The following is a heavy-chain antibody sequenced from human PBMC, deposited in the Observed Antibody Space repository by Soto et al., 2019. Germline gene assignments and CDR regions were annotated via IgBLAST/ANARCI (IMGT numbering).Heavy chain of an antibody. D-gene: IGHD1-1*01. J-gene: IGHJ3*02. V-gene: IGHV1-69*02. CDR1: GGTFSSYT. CDR2: IIPILGIA. Sequence: QVQLVQSGAEVKKPGSSVKVSCKASGGTFSSYTISWVRQAPGQGLEWMGRIIPILGIANYAQKFQGRVTITADKSTSTAYMELSSLRSEDTAVYYFASRNWKYAFDIWGQGTMVTVSS. CDR3: ASRNWKYAFDI.